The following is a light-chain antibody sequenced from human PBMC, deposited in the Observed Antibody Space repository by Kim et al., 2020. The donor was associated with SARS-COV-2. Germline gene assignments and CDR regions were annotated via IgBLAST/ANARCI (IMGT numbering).Light chain of an antibody. CDR1: QSVLYSSNNKNY. V-gene: IGKV4-1*01. CDR2: CAS. CDR3: QQYYSTPIT. Sequence: ATINGKSSQSVLYSSNNKNYLAWYQQKPGQPPKLLIYCASTRESGVPDRFSGSGSGTDFTLTISSLQAEDVAVYYCQQYYSTPITFGQGTRLEIK. J-gene: IGKJ5*01.